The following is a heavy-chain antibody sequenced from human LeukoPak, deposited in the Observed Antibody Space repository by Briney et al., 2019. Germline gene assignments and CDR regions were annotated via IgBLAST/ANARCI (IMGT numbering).Heavy chain of an antibody. V-gene: IGHV3-15*01. CDR2: IKSKTDGGTT. CDR3: TTDPYDSSDY. D-gene: IGHD3-22*01. J-gene: IGHJ4*02. CDR1: GFTFSSYA. Sequence: GGSLRLSCAASGFTFSSYAMSWVRQAPGKGLEWVGRIKSKTDGGTTDYAAPVKGRFTISRDDSKNTLYLQMNSLKTEDTAVYYCTTDPYDSSDYWGQGTLVTVSS.